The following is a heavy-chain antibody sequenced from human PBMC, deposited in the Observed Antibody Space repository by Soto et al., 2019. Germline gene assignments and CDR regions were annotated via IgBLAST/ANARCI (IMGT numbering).Heavy chain of an antibody. Sequence: PGESLKISCKGSGYSFTSYWINWVRQMPGKGLEWMGRIDPSDSYTNYSPSFQGHVTISADKSISTAYLQWSSLKASDTAMYYCARCGYSYGRYYYYGMDVWGQGTTVTVSS. V-gene: IGHV5-10-1*01. CDR3: ARCGYSYGRYYYYGMDV. J-gene: IGHJ6*02. CDR1: GYSFTSYW. D-gene: IGHD5-18*01. CDR2: IDPSDSYT.